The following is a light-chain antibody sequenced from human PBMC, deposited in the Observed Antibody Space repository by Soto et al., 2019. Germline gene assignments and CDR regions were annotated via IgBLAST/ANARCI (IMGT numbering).Light chain of an antibody. CDR1: KLGDKY. Sequence: SSALTQPPSVSVSPGQTASITCSGYKLGDKYACWYQQRPGQSPVLVIYQDNKRPSGIPERFSCSKSGNTATLTIRGTQAMDEAEYYCQAWDSSSYVVGTGTKPTVL. J-gene: IGLJ1*01. CDR2: QDN. CDR3: QAWDSSSYV. V-gene: IGLV3-1*01.